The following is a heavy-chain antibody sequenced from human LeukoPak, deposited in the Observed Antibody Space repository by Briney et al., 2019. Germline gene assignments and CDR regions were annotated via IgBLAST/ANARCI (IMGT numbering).Heavy chain of an antibody. CDR3: ARALPYYDILTGYPNAFDI. Sequence: AETLSLTCAVYGGSFSGYYWSWIRRPPGKGLEWIGEINHSGSTNYNPSLKSRVTISVDTSKNQFSLKLSYVTAADTAVYYCARALPYYDILTGYPNAFDIWGQGTMVTVSS. CDR2: INHSGST. V-gene: IGHV4-34*01. CDR1: GGSFSGYY. D-gene: IGHD3-9*01. J-gene: IGHJ3*02.